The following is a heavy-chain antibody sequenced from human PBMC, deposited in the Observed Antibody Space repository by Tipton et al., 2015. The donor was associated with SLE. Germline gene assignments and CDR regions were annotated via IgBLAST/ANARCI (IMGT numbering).Heavy chain of an antibody. V-gene: IGHV4-34*01. CDR3: AVHSGYAFGY. D-gene: IGHD5-12*01. CDR2: INHSGST. J-gene: IGHJ4*02. CDR1: GGSFSGCY. Sequence: TLSLTCAVYGGSFSGCYGSWIRQPPGKGLEWIGEINHSGSTNYSPSLKSRVTISVDTSKNQFSLKLSSVTAADTAVYYCAVHSGYAFGYWGQGTLVTVSS.